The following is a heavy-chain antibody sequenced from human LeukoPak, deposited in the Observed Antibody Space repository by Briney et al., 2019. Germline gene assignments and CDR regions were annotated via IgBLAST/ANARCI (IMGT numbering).Heavy chain of an antibody. J-gene: IGHJ4*02. CDR2: ISPYNGNT. V-gene: IGHV1-18*01. Sequence: ASVKVSCKASGYTFTSYGISWVRQAPGQGLEWMGWISPYNGNTKNAQKFQGRVTMTTDTSTSTAYMELRSLRFDDTAVYYCGRVPSSLYDFWSGYFIDYWGQGTLVTVSS. CDR3: GRVPSSLYDFWSGYFIDY. CDR1: GYTFTSYG. D-gene: IGHD3-3*01.